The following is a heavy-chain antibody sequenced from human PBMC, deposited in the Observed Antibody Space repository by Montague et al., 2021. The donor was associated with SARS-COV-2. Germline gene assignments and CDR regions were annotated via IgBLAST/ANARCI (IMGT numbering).Heavy chain of an antibody. CDR2: IYHSGST. V-gene: IGHV4-39*01. CDR1: GGSISSTSYY. D-gene: IGHD3-22*01. Sequence: SETLSLTCTVSGGSISSTSYYWGWIRQSPGKGLEWIGSIYHSGSTYYSPSLKSRLSLSVETSKNQFSLKLTSVTAADTAVYFCARGHLSVSMIVVVFTSAAYYFDYWGRGAQVTVSS. J-gene: IGHJ4*02. CDR3: ARGHLSVSMIVVVFTSAAYYFDY.